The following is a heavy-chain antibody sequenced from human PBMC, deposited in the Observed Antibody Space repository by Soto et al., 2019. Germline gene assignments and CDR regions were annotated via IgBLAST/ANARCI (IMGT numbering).Heavy chain of an antibody. Sequence: GGSLRLSXAASGLTDSSNYLSWVRQVQGKGLEWVSVIYSGGSTYYADSVKGRFTISRHNSKNTLYLQMNSLRAEDTAVYYCARDRVIDGEKPLDYWGQGTLVTVSS. CDR1: GLTDSSNY. D-gene: IGHD3-10*01. J-gene: IGHJ4*02. CDR3: ARDRVIDGEKPLDY. V-gene: IGHV3-53*01. CDR2: IYSGGST.